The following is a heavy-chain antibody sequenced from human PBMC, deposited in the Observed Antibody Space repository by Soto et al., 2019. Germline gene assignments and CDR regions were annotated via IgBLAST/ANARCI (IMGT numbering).Heavy chain of an antibody. Sequence: GTLRLSCAASGFTFSPFWMHWVRQVPGKGPVWVSRINSDGNSTSYADSVKGRFTISRDNAKNTLYLQMNSLRAEDTAVYYCARGSNHFDYWGQGTLVTVSS. CDR1: GFTFSPFW. CDR2: INSDGNST. CDR3: ARGSNHFDY. D-gene: IGHD4-4*01. J-gene: IGHJ4*02. V-gene: IGHV3-74*01.